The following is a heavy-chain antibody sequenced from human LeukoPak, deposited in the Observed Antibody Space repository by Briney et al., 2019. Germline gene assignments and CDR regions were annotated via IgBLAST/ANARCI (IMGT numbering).Heavy chain of an antibody. D-gene: IGHD6-13*01. J-gene: IGHJ4*02. V-gene: IGHV4-39*07. Sequence: SETLSLTCTVSGGSISNSSYYWGWIRQPPGKGLEWIGSIYYSGRTYYNPSLKSRVTISVDTSKNQFSLKLSSVTAADTAVYYCARVRHIAAAPYDYWGQGTLVTVSS. CDR2: IYYSGRT. CDR1: GGSISNSSYY. CDR3: ARVRHIAAAPYDY.